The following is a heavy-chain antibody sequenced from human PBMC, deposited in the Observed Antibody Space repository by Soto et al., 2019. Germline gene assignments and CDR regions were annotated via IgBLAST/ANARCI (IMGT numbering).Heavy chain of an antibody. CDR1: GGSISGYY. CDR2: IYYSGST. D-gene: IGHD2-2*01. V-gene: IGHV4-59*01. Sequence: QVQLQESGPGLVKPSETLSLTCTVSGGSISGYYWSWIRQPPGKGLEWIGYIYYSGSTNYNPSLKIRVTVSRDTSRDQFSLKLSSVTAADTAVYYCARGGLYCSTTSCYSDAFDIWGQGTMVTVSS. J-gene: IGHJ3*02. CDR3: ARGGLYCSTTSCYSDAFDI.